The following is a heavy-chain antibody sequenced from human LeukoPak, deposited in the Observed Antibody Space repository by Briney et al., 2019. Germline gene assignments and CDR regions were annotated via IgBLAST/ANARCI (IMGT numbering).Heavy chain of an antibody. D-gene: IGHD6-13*01. CDR2: IIPIFGTA. J-gene: IGHJ4*02. Sequence: ASVKVSCKASGGTFSSYAISWVRQAPGQRLEWMGGIIPIFGTANYAQKFQGGVTITADESTSTAYMELSSLRSEDTAVYYCARRIAAHPAPLDYWGQGTLVTVSS. CDR3: ARRIAAHPAPLDY. V-gene: IGHV1-69*13. CDR1: GGTFSSYA.